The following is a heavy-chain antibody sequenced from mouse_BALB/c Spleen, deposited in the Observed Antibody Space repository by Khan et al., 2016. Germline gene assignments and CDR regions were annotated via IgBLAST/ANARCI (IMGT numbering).Heavy chain of an antibody. J-gene: IGHJ2*01. Sequence: EVKLEESGPDLVKPSQSLSLTCTVTGYSITSAYSWHWIRQFPGNKLEWMGYIHYSGSTNYNPSLKSRISITRDTSKNQFFLQLNSGTTEDTATYYCARGDHYFDYWGQGTTLTVSS. D-gene: IGHD3-3*01. CDR2: IHYSGST. CDR3: ARGDHYFDY. CDR1: GYSITSAYS. V-gene: IGHV3-1*02.